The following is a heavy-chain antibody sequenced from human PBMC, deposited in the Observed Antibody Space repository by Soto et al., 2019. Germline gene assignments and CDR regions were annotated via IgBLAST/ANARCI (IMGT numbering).Heavy chain of an antibody. CDR2: IYYNGNT. CDR1: GGSISSGGYY. J-gene: IGHJ5*02. D-gene: IGHD2-15*01. Sequence: SETLSLTCTVSGGSISSGGYYWSWIRQHPGRGLEWIGYIYYNGNTYYNPSLKSRVTVSVDTSKNQFSLNVRSVTAADTAVYYCARCSLVVIPVPGFDPWGQGTLVTVSS. V-gene: IGHV4-31*03. CDR3: ARCSLVVIPVPGFDP.